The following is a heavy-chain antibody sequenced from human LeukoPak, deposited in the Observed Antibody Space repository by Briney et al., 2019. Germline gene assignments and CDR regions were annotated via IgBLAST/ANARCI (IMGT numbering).Heavy chain of an antibody. J-gene: IGHJ6*02. V-gene: IGHV1-69*13. D-gene: IGHD3-10*01. CDR2: IIPIFGTA. Sequence: ASVKVSCKASGGTFSSYAISWVRQAPGQGLEWMGVIIPIFGTANYAQKFQGRVTITADESTSTAYMELSSLRSEDTAVYYCARAAINYGSGTDHYYYGMDVWGQGTTVTVSS. CDR1: GGTFSSYA. CDR3: ARAAINYGSGTDHYYYGMDV.